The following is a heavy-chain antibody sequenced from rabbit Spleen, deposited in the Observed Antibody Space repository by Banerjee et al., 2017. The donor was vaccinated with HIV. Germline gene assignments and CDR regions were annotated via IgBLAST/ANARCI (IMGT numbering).Heavy chain of an antibody. V-gene: IGHV1S47*01. CDR1: RFDFNSGG. D-gene: IGHD1-1*01. Sequence: QEHLVESGGGLVQPGGSLKLSCKASRFDFNSGGVSWVRQAPGKGLEWIGYIDPVFGITYYASWVNGRFTISSHNAQNTVDLQMNSLTAADTATYFCARDASSSDYYRDTRLDLRGPGTLVT. J-gene: IGHJ3*01. CDR3: ARDASSSDYYRDTRLDL. CDR2: IDPVFGIT.